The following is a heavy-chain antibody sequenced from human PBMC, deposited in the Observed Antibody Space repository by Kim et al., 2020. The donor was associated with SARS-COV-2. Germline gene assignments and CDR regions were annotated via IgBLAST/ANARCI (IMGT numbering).Heavy chain of an antibody. V-gene: IGHV4-34*01. CDR2: INHSGST. CDR3: ARVRSGYSSSWYRPYFDY. CDR1: GGSFSGYY. D-gene: IGHD6-13*01. J-gene: IGHJ4*02. Sequence: SETLSLTCAVYGGSFSGYYWSWIRQPPGKGLEWIGEINHSGSTNYNPSLKSRVTISVDTSKNQFSLKLSSVTAADTAVYYCARVRSGYSSSWYRPYFDYWGQGTLVTVSS.